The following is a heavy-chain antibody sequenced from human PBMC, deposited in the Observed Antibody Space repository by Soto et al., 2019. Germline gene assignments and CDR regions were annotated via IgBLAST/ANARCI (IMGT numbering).Heavy chain of an antibody. V-gene: IGHV3-53*01. Sequence: LRLSCAVSGITVSSYYMSWVRQAAGKGLEWVSVIYAGTITYYADSVKGRFTIYRDNSKNTLNLEMNSLRVEDTAVYYCARIPYDNSGTIFDYWGQGTLVTVSS. J-gene: IGHJ4*02. CDR3: ARIPYDNSGTIFDY. CDR2: IYAGTIT. CDR1: GITVSSYY. D-gene: IGHD3-22*01.